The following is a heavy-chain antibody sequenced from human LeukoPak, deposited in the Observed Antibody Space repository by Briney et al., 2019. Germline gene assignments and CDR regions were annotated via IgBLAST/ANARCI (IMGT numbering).Heavy chain of an antibody. V-gene: IGHV3-74*01. J-gene: IGHJ3*02. CDR3: CKDKANIRYFDWPDAFDI. Sequence: GGSLRLSCAASGFTFSSYWMHWVRQAPGKGLVWVSRINSDGSSTSYADSVKGRFTISRDNSKNTMYLQMSSLRVEDTALYYCCKDKANIRYFDWPDAFDIWGQGTMVTVSS. D-gene: IGHD3-9*01. CDR1: GFTFSSYW. CDR2: INSDGSST.